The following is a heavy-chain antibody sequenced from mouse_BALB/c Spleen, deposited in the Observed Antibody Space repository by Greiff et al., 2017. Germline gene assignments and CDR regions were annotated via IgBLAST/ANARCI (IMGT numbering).Heavy chain of an antibody. CDR3: AVYYYGSSWGYAMDY. D-gene: IGHD1-1*01. Sequence: QVTLKVSGPGILQPSQTLSLTCSFSGFSLSTSGMGVSWIRQPSGKGLEWLAHIYWDDDKRYNPSLKSRLTISKDTSRNQVFLKITSVDTADTATYYCAVYYYGSSWGYAMDYWGQGTSVTVSS. V-gene: IGHV8-12*01. CDR1: GFSLSTSGMG. CDR2: IYWDDDK. J-gene: IGHJ4*01.